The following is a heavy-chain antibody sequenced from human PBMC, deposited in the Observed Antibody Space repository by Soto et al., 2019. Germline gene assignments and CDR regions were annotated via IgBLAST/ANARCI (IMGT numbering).Heavy chain of an antibody. CDR3: AKGRGALTVVSNWFDP. J-gene: IGHJ5*02. D-gene: IGHD3-22*01. V-gene: IGHV3-9*01. CDR2: INWNSGIT. CDR1: GFTFEDHA. Sequence: EVQLVESGGGVVQPGRSLRLSCAAIGFTFEDHAMHWIRQVPGKGLEWVAGINWNSGITGYADSVKGRFTISRDNSTNSMPLEMNSLKSEDTALYYCAKGRGALTVVSNWFDPWGQGPLVTVS.